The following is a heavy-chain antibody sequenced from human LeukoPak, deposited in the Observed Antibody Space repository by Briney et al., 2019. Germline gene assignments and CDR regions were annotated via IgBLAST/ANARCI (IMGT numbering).Heavy chain of an antibody. CDR2: IYYSGST. CDR1: GGSISSYY. J-gene: IGHJ4*02. V-gene: IGHV4-59*01. Sequence: PSETLSLTCTVSGGSISSYYWSWIRQPPGKGLEWIGYIYYSGSTNYNPSLKSRVTISVDTSKNQFSLKLSSVTAADTAVYYCARIIYGSGSYVDYWGQGTLVTVSS. D-gene: IGHD3-10*01. CDR3: ARIIYGSGSYVDY.